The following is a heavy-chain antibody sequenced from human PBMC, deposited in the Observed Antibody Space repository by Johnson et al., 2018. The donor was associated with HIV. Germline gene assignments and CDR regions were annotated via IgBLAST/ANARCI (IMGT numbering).Heavy chain of an antibody. J-gene: IGHJ3*02. CDR3: ASDLKDAPNWRMRALDI. Sequence: VQLVESGGGVVQPGRSLRLSCITYGFNFSTYDMHWVRQAPGKGLEWVSYISSDGSTIYYADSMKGRFTISRDNAKNSLYLQMNSLRAEDTAGYYCASDLKDAPNWRMRALDIWGQGTMVTVSS. CDR2: ISSDGSTI. V-gene: IGHV3-48*03. CDR1: GFNFSTYD. D-gene: IGHD3-3*01.